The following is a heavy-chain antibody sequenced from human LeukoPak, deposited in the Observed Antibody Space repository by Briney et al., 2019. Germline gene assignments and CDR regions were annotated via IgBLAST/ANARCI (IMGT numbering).Heavy chain of an antibody. CDR1: GFPFSSYW. J-gene: IGHJ4*02. Sequence: GGSLRLSCVASGFPFSSYWMTWVRQAPGKGLEWVANIKQDGSKKSYVDSVKGRFTISRDNAKNSLYLQMSSLRAEDTAVYYYARGPRTVTRLGDYWGQGTLVTVSS. V-gene: IGHV3-7*03. CDR2: IKQDGSKK. D-gene: IGHD4-17*01. CDR3: ARGPRTVTRLGDY.